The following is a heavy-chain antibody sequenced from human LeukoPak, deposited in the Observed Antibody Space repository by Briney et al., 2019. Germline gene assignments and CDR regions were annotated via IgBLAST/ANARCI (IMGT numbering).Heavy chain of an antibody. CDR1: GDNVSSNTAA. CDR2: TYYRSKWYN. CDR3: ARRRYCSSTNCYTHWFDP. Sequence: SQTLSLTCAISGDNVSSNTAAWNWIRQSPSRGLERLGRTYYRSKWYNDYAVSVKSRITINPDTSKNQFSLQLNSVTPEDTAVYYCARRRYCSSTNCYTHWFDPWGQGTLVTVSS. V-gene: IGHV6-1*01. J-gene: IGHJ5*02. D-gene: IGHD2-2*02.